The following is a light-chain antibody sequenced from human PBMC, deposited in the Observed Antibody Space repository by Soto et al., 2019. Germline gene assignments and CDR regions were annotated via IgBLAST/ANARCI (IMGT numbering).Light chain of an antibody. CDR2: GVN. J-gene: IGLJ1*01. V-gene: IGLV2-14*03. CDR3: SSYTSISTYV. CDR1: SSDVGGYNY. Sequence: QSVLTQPASVSGSPGQSITISCTGTSSDVGGYNYVSWYQQHPGKAPKLMIYGVNNRPSGVSNRFSGSKSGNTASLTISGLQTEDDADYYCSSYTSISTYVFGTGTGHRP.